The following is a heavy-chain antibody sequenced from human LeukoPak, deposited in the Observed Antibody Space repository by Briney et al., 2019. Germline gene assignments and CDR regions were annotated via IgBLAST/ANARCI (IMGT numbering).Heavy chain of an antibody. V-gene: IGHV3-21*06. Sequence: GGSLRLSCAASGFTFSTYSMNWVRQAPGKGLEWVSSIATRSDYIYYAGSLKGRFTISRDNAKNSLYLHMNSLRPDDTAVYYCARGRSITILRGVAIGDGFDIWGQGTKVTVS. J-gene: IGHJ3*02. CDR1: GFTFSTYS. D-gene: IGHD3-10*01. CDR2: IATRSDYI. CDR3: ARGRSITILRGVAIGDGFDI.